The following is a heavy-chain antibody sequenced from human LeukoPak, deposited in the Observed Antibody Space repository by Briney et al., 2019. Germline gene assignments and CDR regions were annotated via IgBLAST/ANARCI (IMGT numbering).Heavy chain of an antibody. V-gene: IGHV3-7*01. J-gene: IGHJ3*02. Sequence: GGSLRLSCAASGFTFSSYWMSWVRQAPGKGLEWVANVKQDGSEKYYVDSVKGRFTISRDNAKNSLFLQMNSLRVEDTAVYYCARHRSGGSQDDAFDIWGQGTMVTASS. CDR3: ARHRSGGSQDDAFDI. D-gene: IGHD2-15*01. CDR1: GFTFSSYW. CDR2: VKQDGSEK.